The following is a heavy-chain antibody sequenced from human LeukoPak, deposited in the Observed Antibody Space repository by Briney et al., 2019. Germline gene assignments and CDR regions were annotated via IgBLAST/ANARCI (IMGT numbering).Heavy chain of an antibody. CDR1: GGSVSSGSYY. D-gene: IGHD5-12*01. V-gene: IGHV4-61*01. J-gene: IGHJ6*02. CDR3: AREAGGYEVPSGMDA. Sequence: KSSQTLSLTCTVSGGSVSSGSYYWSWIRQPPGKGLEWIGYIYYSGSTNYNPSLKSRVTISVDTSKNQFSLKLSSVTAADTAVYYCAREAGGYEVPSGMDAWGQGTTVTVSS. CDR2: IYYSGST.